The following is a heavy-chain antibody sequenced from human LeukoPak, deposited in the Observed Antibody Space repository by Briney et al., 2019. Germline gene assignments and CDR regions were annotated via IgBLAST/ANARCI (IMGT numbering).Heavy chain of an antibody. CDR1: GGSLSNNY. CDR2: IIHSGST. D-gene: IGHD3-3*01. V-gene: IGHV4-34*01. CDR3: ARGRYDFWSGYYGF. J-gene: IGHJ4*02. Sequence: PSKTLSLTCAVSGGSLSNNYWSWIRQPPGKGLDWIGEIIHSGSTNYNPSLKSRVTISVDTSMNQVSLKLHSVTAADTAVYYCARGRYDFWSGYYGFWGQGTLVTVSS.